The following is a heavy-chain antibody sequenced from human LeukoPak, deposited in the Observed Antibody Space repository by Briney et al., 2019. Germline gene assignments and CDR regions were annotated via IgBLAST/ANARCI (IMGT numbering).Heavy chain of an antibody. J-gene: IGHJ4*02. CDR1: GGSISSYY. D-gene: IGHD3-10*01. CDR3: ARGYCGSGSYGRFDY. Sequence: PSETLSLTCTVSGGSISSYYWSWIRQPPGKGLEWIGYIYYSGSTNYNPSLKSRVTISVDTSKNQFPLKLSSVTAADTAVYYCARGYCGSGSYGRFDYWGQGTLVTVSP. V-gene: IGHV4-59*01. CDR2: IYYSGST.